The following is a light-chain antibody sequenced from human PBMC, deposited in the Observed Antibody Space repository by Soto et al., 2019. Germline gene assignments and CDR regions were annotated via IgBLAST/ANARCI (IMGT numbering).Light chain of an antibody. CDR3: QQYNSYSTWT. Sequence: IPMSQSPSTVSASVGDKVTITCLVSQSISSWLAWYQQKPGKAPKLLIYDASSLESGVPSRFSGSGSGTEFTLTISSLQPDDFATYYCQQYNSYSTWTFGQGTKVAIK. V-gene: IGKV1-5*01. J-gene: IGKJ1*01. CDR1: QSISSW. CDR2: DAS.